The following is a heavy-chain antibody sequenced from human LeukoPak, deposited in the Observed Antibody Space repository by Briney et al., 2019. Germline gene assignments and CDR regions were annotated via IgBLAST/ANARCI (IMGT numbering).Heavy chain of an antibody. D-gene: IGHD2-21*01. J-gene: IGHJ3*02. Sequence: GGSLRLSCAASGFTVSSNYMSWVRQAPGKGLEWVSVIYSGGSTYYADFVKGRFTISRDNSKNTLYLQMNSLRAEDTAVYYCARCDLRHDAFDIWGQGTMVTVSS. CDR1: GFTVSSNY. V-gene: IGHV3-53*01. CDR3: ARCDLRHDAFDI. CDR2: IYSGGST.